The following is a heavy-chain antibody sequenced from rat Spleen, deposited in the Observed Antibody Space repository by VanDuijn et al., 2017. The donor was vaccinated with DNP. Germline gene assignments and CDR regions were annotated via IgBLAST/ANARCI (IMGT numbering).Heavy chain of an antibody. J-gene: IGHJ2*01. Sequence: EVQLVESGGGLVQPGRSLKLSCAASGFTFSNYDMAWVRQAPTKGLEWVASISTSGGSTYYRDSVKGRFTVSRDNAKSTLYLQMDSLRSEDTATYYCATSSYFGYDYGFAYWGQGVMVTVSS. CDR1: GFTFSNYD. CDR2: ISTSGGST. D-gene: IGHD1-7*01. CDR3: ATSSYFGYDYGFAY. V-gene: IGHV5-25*01.